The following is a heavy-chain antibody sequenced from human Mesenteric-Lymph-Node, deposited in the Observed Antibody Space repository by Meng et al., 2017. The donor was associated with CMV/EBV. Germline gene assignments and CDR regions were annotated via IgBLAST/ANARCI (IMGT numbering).Heavy chain of an antibody. CDR3: AREGTIFGVVIIGYYFDY. D-gene: IGHD3-3*01. Sequence: GGSLRLSCAASGFTFSSYSMNWVRQAPGKGLEWVSYISSSSSTIYYADSVKGRFTISRDNAKNSLYLQMNSLRAEDTAVYYCAREGTIFGVVIIGYYFDYWGQGTLVTVSS. CDR1: GFTFSSYS. CDR2: ISSSSSTI. V-gene: IGHV3-48*04. J-gene: IGHJ4*02.